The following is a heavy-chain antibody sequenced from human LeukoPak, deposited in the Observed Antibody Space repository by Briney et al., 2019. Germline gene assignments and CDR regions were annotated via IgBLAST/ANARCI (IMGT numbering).Heavy chain of an antibody. J-gene: IGHJ4*02. CDR2: IESKNDGGTT. V-gene: IGHV3-15*04. CDR1: GFTVSNAW. CDR3: TTEVGSGYYSSIFDY. Sequence: PGGSLRLSCAASGFTVSNAWMSWVRQAPGKGLEWVGRIESKNDGGTTDYAAPVKGRFTISRDDSKNTLYVQMSSLKTEDTAVYYCTTEVGSGYYSSIFDYWGQGTLVTVSS. D-gene: IGHD3-22*01.